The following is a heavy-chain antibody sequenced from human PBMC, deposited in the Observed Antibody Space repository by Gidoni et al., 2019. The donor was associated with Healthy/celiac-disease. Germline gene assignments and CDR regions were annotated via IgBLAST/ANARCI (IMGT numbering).Heavy chain of an antibody. D-gene: IGHD2-15*01. Sequence: QVQLVQSGAEVKKPGSSVKVSCKASGGTFSSYAISWVRQAPGQGLEWMGGIIPIFGTANYAQKFQGRVTITADESTSTAYMELSSLRSEDTAVYYCARGYCSGGSCYKGTPYYYYGMDVWGKGTTVTVSS. CDR2: IIPIFGTA. V-gene: IGHV1-69*01. J-gene: IGHJ6*04. CDR3: ARGYCSGGSCYKGTPYYYYGMDV. CDR1: GGTFSSYA.